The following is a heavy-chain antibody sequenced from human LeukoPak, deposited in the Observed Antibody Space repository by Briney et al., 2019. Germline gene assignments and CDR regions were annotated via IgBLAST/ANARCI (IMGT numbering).Heavy chain of an antibody. D-gene: IGHD2-2*01. V-gene: IGHV4-39*07. J-gene: IGHJ5*02. Sequence: SSETLSLTCTVSGGSIRSSYYYWGWIRQPPGKGLEWIGSIYDSGSTYYNPSLKSRVTISVDTSKNQFSLKLSSVTAADTAVYYCARGLGYCSSTSCLVNWFDPWGQGTLVTVSS. CDR3: ARGLGYCSSTSCLVNWFDP. CDR1: GGSIRSSYYY. CDR2: IYDSGST.